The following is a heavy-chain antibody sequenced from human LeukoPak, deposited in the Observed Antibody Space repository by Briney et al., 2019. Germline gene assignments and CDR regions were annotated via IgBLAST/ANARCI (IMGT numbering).Heavy chain of an antibody. Sequence: SETLSLTCTVSGGSISSSSYYWGWIRQPPGKGLEWIGSIYYSGSTYYNPSLKSRVTISVDTSKNQFSLKLSSVTAADTAVYYCARTDAGYYYYYMDVWGKGTTVTVSS. CDR2: IYYSGST. CDR1: GGSISSSSYY. J-gene: IGHJ6*03. V-gene: IGHV4-39*01. CDR3: ARTDAGYYYYYMDV. D-gene: IGHD2-21*02.